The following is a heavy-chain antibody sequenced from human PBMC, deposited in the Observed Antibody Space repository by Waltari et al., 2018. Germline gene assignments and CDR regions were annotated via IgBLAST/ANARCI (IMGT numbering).Heavy chain of an antibody. Sequence: QVQLQQWGAGLLKPSETLSLTCAVYGGSFSGYYWSWIRKPPGKGLDWIGEINHSGRTNNNPALNGRVTISVDTSKNQFSLKRSSVTAADTPVYYCARPGDLSDYMDVWGKGTTVTVSS. CDR3: ARPGDLSDYMDV. D-gene: IGHD7-27*01. CDR2: INHSGRT. CDR1: GGSFSGYY. J-gene: IGHJ6*03. V-gene: IGHV4-34*01.